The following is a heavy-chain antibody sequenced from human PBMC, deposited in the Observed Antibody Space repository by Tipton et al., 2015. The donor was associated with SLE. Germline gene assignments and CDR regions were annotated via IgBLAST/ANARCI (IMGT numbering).Heavy chain of an antibody. Sequence: SLRLSCAASGFTFSSYSMIWVRQAPGKGLEWVSSISSSTTYIYHADSVKGRFTISRDNAKNTLYLQMNRLRVEDTAVYYCAKGGYSTSWDAFDIWGQGTMVTVSS. J-gene: IGHJ3*02. CDR2: ISSSTTYI. V-gene: IGHV3-21*04. CDR1: GFTFSSYS. D-gene: IGHD6-13*01. CDR3: AKGGYSTSWDAFDI.